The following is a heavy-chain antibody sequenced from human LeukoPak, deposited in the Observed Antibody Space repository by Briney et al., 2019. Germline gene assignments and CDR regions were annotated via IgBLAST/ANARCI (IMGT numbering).Heavy chain of an antibody. Sequence: GSLRLSCAASGITFSSYSMNWVRQAPGKGLEWVSCISSSSSYIYYADSVKGRFTISRDNAKNSLYLQMNSLRAEDTAVYYCARGLNWKYGWFDPWGQGTLVTVSS. CDR2: ISSSSSYI. CDR3: ARGLNWKYGWFDP. D-gene: IGHD1-7*01. CDR1: GITFSSYS. J-gene: IGHJ5*02. V-gene: IGHV3-21*01.